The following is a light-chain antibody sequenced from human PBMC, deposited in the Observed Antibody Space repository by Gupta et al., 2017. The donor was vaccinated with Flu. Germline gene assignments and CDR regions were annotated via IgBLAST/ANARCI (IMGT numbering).Light chain of an antibody. V-gene: IGLV1-44*01. CDR1: SSNIGSNN. CDR2: SNN. J-gene: IGLJ1*01. Sequence: SVLTQPPSASGTPGQRVTISCSGSSSNIGSNNVNWYQQRPGTAPKLLIYSNNQRPSGVPDRFSGSKYGTSASLAISGLQAENEADYYCAAWDDSMNGYVFGNGTKVTVL. CDR3: AAWDDSMNGYV.